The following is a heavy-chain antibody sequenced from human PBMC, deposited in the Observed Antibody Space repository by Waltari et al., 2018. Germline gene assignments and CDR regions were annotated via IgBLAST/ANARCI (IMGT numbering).Heavy chain of an antibody. CDR3: ARDQSIAVRPGYYYYYMDV. Sequence: EVQLVESGGGLVQPGGSLRLSCAASGFTFSSYSMNWVRQAPGKGLEWVSYISSSSSTIYYADSVKGRFTISRDNAKNSLYLQMNSLRAEDTAVYYCARDQSIAVRPGYYYYYMDVWGKGTTVTVSS. V-gene: IGHV3-48*04. CDR1: GFTFSSYS. J-gene: IGHJ6*03. CDR2: ISSSSSTI. D-gene: IGHD6-6*01.